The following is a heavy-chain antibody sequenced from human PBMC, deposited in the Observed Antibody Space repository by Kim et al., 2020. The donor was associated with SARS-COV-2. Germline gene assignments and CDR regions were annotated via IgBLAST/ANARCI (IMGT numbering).Heavy chain of an antibody. Sequence: SETLSLTCTVSGGSISGFYWSWIRQSPGKGLEWIAYIHDRGDTNSNPSLKSRVTISLDTSKRQFSLNLHSVTAADTALYYCAGHPRTAATGNYRFDLWGRGTRVTVSS. CDR2: IHDRGDT. J-gene: IGHJ2*01. D-gene: IGHD4-4*01. V-gene: IGHV4-59*08. CDR3: AGHPRTAATGNYRFDL. CDR1: GGSISGFY.